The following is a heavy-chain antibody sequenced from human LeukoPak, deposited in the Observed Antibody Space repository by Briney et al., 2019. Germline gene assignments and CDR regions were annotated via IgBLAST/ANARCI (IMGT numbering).Heavy chain of an antibody. D-gene: IGHD3-22*01. V-gene: IGHV3-11*04. CDR3: ARDKNYYDSSGRRKVTDY. J-gene: IGHJ4*02. CDR1: GFTVSRYY. Sequence: GGSLRLSCAASGFTVSRYYMTWVRQAPGKGLEWVSYISSSGNTIYYADSVKGRFTISRDNAKNSLYLQMNSLRAEDTAIYYCARDKNYYDSSGRRKVTDYWGQGTLVTVSS. CDR2: ISSSGNTI.